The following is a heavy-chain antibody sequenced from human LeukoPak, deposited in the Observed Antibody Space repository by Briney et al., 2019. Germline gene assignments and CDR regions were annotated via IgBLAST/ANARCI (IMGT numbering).Heavy chain of an antibody. CDR3: ARDPADHGDLREDAHYYALDV. CDR1: GYTFTTYG. CDR2: INTYNGNT. V-gene: IGHV1-18*04. Sequence: ASVKVSCKASGYTFTTYGISWVRQAPGQGFEWMGWINTYNGNTNYAHKFRGRVTITTDTSTRTVYMEVRSLRSDDTAVYYCARDPADHGDLREDAHYYALDVWGQGTTVTVSS. J-gene: IGHJ6*02. D-gene: IGHD4-17*01.